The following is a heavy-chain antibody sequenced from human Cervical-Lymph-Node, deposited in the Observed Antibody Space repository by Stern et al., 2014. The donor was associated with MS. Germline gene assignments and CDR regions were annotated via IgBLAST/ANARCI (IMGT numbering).Heavy chain of an antibody. D-gene: IGHD6-6*01. Sequence: QMQLVQSGAEVEKPGASVKVSCKASGYIFTDYYLHWVRQDPGQGLEWMGRINPKSGGTSYAQSFQGRVTLTRDTSITTAYMDLSRLTSDDTAVYYCTRALRIADRPSPGGHWFDPWGQGTLVIVSS. V-gene: IGHV1-2*02. CDR3: TRALRIADRPSPGGHWFDP. CDR2: INPKSGGT. CDR1: GYIFTDYY. J-gene: IGHJ5*02.